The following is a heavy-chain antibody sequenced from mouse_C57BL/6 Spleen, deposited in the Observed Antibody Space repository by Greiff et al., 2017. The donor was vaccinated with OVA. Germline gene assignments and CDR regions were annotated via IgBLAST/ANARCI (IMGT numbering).Heavy chain of an antibody. J-gene: IGHJ4*01. CDR3: ARWAGAMDY. Sequence: VQLQQPGAELVKPGASVKLSCKASGYTFTSYWMQWVKQRPGQGLEWIGEIDPSDSYTNYNQKFKGKATLTVDTSSSKAYMQLSSLTSEDSAVYYCARWAGAMDYWGQGTSVTVSS. CDR2: IDPSDSYT. CDR1: GYTFTSYW. V-gene: IGHV1-50*01.